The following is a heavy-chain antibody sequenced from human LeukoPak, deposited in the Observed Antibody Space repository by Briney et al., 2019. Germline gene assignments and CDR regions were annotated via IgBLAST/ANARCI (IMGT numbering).Heavy chain of an antibody. J-gene: IGHJ6*02. CDR3: AKSLGGGYSYGYYYYYGMDV. D-gene: IGHD5-18*01. CDR2: IYTSGST. Sequence: SETLSLTCTVSGGSISSGSYYWSWIRQPAGKRLEWIGRIYTSGSTNYNPSLKSRVTISVDTSKNQFSLKLSSVTAADTAVYYCAKSLGGGYSYGYYYYYGMDVWGQGTTVTVSS. CDR1: GGSISSGSYY. V-gene: IGHV4-61*02.